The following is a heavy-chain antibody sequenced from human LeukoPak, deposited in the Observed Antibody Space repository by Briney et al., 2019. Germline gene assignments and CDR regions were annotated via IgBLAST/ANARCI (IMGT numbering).Heavy chain of an antibody. CDR1: GYTFTEHY. V-gene: IGHV1-2*02. CDR3: ARSAGHCSSGVCFTDYYMDV. CDR2: INCNSGDA. D-gene: IGHD2-8*01. J-gene: IGHJ6*03. Sequence: ASVKVSCKASGYTFTEHYIYWLRQAPGQGLEWVGRINCNSGDATSAQKFQGRVTMTRDTSVSTAYMDLSSVTADDTAVYFCARSAGHCSSGVCFTDYYMDVWGRGTMVTVSS.